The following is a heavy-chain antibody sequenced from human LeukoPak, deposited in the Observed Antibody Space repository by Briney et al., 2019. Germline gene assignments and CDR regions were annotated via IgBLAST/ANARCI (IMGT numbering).Heavy chain of an antibody. J-gene: IGHJ4*02. CDR2: IYHSGST. D-gene: IGHD6-13*01. CDR3: ARAVYSSWYGYIDY. Sequence: SQTLSLTCAVSGGSISSGGYSWSWIRQPPGKGLEWIGYIYHSGSTYYNPSLKSRVTISVDRSKNQFSLKLSSVTAADTAVYYCARAVYSSWYGYIDYWGQGTLVTVSS. V-gene: IGHV4-30-2*01. CDR1: GGSISSGGYS.